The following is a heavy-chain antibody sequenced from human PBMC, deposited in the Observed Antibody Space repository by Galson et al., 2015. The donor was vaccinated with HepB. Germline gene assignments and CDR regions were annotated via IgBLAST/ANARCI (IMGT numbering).Heavy chain of an antibody. V-gene: IGHV1-69*13. J-gene: IGHJ6*02. CDR2: VIPIFGTA. CDR1: GGTFSSYA. Sequence: SVKVSCKASGGTFSSYAISWVRQAPGQGLEWMGGVIPIFGTANYAQKFQGRVTITADESTSTAYMELSSLRSEDTAVYYCASKPDCSSTSCPEGYYYYYGMDVWGQGTTVTVSS. CDR3: ASKPDCSSTSCPEGYYYYYGMDV. D-gene: IGHD2-2*01.